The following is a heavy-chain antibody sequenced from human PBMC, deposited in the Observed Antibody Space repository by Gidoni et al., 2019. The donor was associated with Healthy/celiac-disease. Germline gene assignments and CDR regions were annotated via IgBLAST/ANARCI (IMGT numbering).Heavy chain of an antibody. Sequence: QVQLVQSGAEVKKHGASVKVSCKASGYTFTSYAMHWVRQAPGQRLEWMGWINAGNGNTKYSQKFQGRVTITRDTSASTAYMELSSLRSEDTAVYYCAAAYVLRFLEWLKFDYWGQGTLVTVSS. CDR1: GYTFTSYA. CDR3: AAAYVLRFLEWLKFDY. D-gene: IGHD3-3*01. J-gene: IGHJ4*02. V-gene: IGHV1-3*01. CDR2: INAGNGNT.